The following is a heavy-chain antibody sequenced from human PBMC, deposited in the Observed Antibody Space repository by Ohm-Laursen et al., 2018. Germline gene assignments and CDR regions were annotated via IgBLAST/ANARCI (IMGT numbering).Heavy chain of an antibody. Sequence: SLRLSCTAPGFTFSSYGMHWVRQAPGKGLEWVAVISYDGSNKYYADSVKGRFTISRDNSKNTLYLQMNSLRAEDTAVYYCAKSLLWFGESPTSYYYGMDVWGQGTTVTVSS. J-gene: IGHJ6*02. D-gene: IGHD3-10*01. CDR2: ISYDGSNK. CDR3: AKSLLWFGESPTSYYYGMDV. CDR1: GFTFSSYG. V-gene: IGHV3-30*18.